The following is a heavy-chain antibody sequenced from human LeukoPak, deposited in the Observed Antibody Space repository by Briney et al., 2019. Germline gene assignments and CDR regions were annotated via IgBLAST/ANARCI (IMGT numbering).Heavy chain of an antibody. J-gene: IGHJ4*02. CDR3: ASHLLLDIYFDY. D-gene: IGHD5-12*01. CDR1: GGSISSYY. Sequence: SETLSLTCTVSGGSISSYYGSWIRQPPGKGLEWIGYIYTSGSTNYNPSLKSRVTISVDTSKNQFSLNLSSVTAADTAVYYCASHLLLDIYFDYRGQGTLVTVSS. V-gene: IGHV4-4*09. CDR2: IYTSGST.